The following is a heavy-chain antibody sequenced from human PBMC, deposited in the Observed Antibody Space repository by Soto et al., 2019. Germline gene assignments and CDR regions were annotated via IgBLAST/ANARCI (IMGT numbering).Heavy chain of an antibody. J-gene: IGHJ6*02. CDR2: IKSKTDGGTT. V-gene: IGHV3-15*07. D-gene: IGHD3-3*01. Sequence: WGSLRLSCAASGFTFSNDLMNWFRQAPGKGLEWVGRIKSKTDGGTTDYAAPVKGRFTISRDDSKNTLYLQMNSLKTEDTAVYYCTTAADFCSGYYFRYYYGMDVWGQGTTVTVSS. CDR3: TTAADFCSGYYFRYYYGMDV. CDR1: GFTFSNDL.